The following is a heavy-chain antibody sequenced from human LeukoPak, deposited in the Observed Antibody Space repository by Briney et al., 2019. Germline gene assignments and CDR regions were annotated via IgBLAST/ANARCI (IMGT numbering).Heavy chain of an antibody. CDR3: ARGLGGSSGCFGY. V-gene: IGHV4-59*01. D-gene: IGHD6-19*01. Sequence: SETLSLTCTVSGGSISRYYWSWIRQPPGKGLEWIGYMYYSGSTNYNPSLKSRVTISVDTSKNQLSLKLSSVTAGDTAVYYCARGLGGSSGCFGYWGQGTLVTVSS. CDR2: MYYSGST. CDR1: GGSISRYY. J-gene: IGHJ4*02.